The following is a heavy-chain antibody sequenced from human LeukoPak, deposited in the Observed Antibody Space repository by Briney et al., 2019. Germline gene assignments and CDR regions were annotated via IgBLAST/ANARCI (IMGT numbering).Heavy chain of an antibody. D-gene: IGHD5-12*01. CDR3: ATARYTGYDLLQYYFDF. J-gene: IGHJ4*02. Sequence: ASVKVSCKVSGYTFTELSMHWVRQAPGKGLEWMGGFDPEDGETIYAQKFQGRVTMTEDTSTDTTYMELSSLRSEDTAVYYCATARYTGYDLLQYYFDFWGQGTLVTVSS. V-gene: IGHV1-24*01. CDR1: GYTFTELS. CDR2: FDPEDGET.